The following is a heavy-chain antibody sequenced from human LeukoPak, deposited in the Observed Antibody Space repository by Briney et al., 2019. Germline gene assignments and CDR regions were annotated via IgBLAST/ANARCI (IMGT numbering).Heavy chain of an antibody. CDR2: ISSSSTYI. V-gene: IGHV3-21*01. D-gene: IGHD1-26*01. Sequence: GGSPRLSCAASGFTFSSYSMNWVRQAPGKGLEWVSSISSSSTYIYYADSVKGRFTISRDNAKNSLYLQMNSLRAEDTAVYYCARDLSGSYSTFDYWGQGTLVTVSS. CDR1: GFTFSSYS. CDR3: ARDLSGSYSTFDY. J-gene: IGHJ4*02.